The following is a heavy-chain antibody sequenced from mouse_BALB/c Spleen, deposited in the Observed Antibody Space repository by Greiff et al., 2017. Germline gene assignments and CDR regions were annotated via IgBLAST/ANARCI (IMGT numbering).Heavy chain of an antibody. CDR1: GFTFSDFY. Sequence: EVNVVESGGGLVQPGGSLRLSCATSGFTFSDFYMEWVRQPPGKRLEWIAASRNKANDYTTEYSASVKGRFIVSRDTSQSLLYLQMNALRAEDTAIYYCARDAWSHDGYYAMDYWGQGTSVTVSS. J-gene: IGHJ4*01. D-gene: IGHD2-3*01. CDR2: SRNKANDYTT. V-gene: IGHV7-1*02. CDR3: ARDAWSHDGYYAMDY.